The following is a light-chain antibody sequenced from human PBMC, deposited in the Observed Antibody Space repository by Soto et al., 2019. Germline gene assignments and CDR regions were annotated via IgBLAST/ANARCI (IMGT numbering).Light chain of an antibody. V-gene: IGKV3-11*01. J-gene: IGKJ1*01. CDR2: DAS. CDR3: QQNYNSPLT. CDR1: QSVNNY. Sequence: EIVLTQSPATLSLSPGERATLPCRASQSVNNYLAWYQQKPGQTPRLLIYDASKRATGTPARFTGRGSGTDFTLSISSLQPEDFATYYCQQNYNSPLTFGQGTKVDIK.